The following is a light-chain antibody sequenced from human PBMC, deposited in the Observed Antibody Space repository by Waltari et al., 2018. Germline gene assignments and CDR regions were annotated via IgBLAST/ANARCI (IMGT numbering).Light chain of an antibody. CDR1: QNIGSY. CDR2: RSA. J-gene: IGKJ2*01. CDR3: QQTYNSYT. V-gene: IGKV1-39*01. Sequence: DIEMTQSPSSLSASVGDRVTITSRASQNIGSYLNWFKQKPGKAPERLIYRSASFQHGVPSRFNGRGSGTDFRLTINNLQPEDSAIYFCQQTYNSYTFGQGTKVEIK.